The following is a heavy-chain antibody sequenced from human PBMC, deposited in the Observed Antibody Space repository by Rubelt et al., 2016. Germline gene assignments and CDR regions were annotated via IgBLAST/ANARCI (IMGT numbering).Heavy chain of an antibody. Sequence: QVQLQESGPGLVKPSETLSLTCTVSGYSISSGYYWGWIRQPPGKGLEWIGYIYYSGSTYYNPSLKSRVTISVDTSKNQFSLKLSSVTAADTAVYYRARDDSSGYLNLDYWGQGTLVTVSS. CDR1: GYSISSGYY. D-gene: IGHD3-22*01. V-gene: IGHV4-38-2*02. CDR3: ARDDSSGYLNLDY. CDR2: IYYSGST. J-gene: IGHJ4*02.